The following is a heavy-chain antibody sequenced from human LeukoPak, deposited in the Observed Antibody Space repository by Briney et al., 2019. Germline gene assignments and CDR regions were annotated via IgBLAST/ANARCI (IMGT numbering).Heavy chain of an antibody. CDR3: ARDAKQLWNYYYYYMDV. CDR1: CGSFSGYY. D-gene: IGHD5-18*01. J-gene: IGHJ6*03. V-gene: IGHV4-34*01. CDR2: INHSGNT. Sequence: SEILSLTCAFYCGSFSGYYWSWLRQPPGRGQEWRGEINHSGNTNYNPSLKSQVTISVDTSNNPFYLKLSSLTAADTAVYYCARDAKQLWNYYYYYMDVWGKGTTVTISS.